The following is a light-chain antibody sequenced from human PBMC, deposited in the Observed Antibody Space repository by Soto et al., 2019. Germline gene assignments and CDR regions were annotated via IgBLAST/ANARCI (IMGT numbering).Light chain of an antibody. CDR1: QSVSRY. Sequence: EIVLTQSPATLSLSPGERATLSCRASQSVSRYLAWYQQRPGQAPRLLIYDVSNRATGIPARFSGSGSGTDFTLTINSLEPEDFAVYYCQQRSIWPVTFGGGTQVEIK. CDR3: QQRSIWPVT. CDR2: DVS. J-gene: IGKJ4*01. V-gene: IGKV3-11*01.